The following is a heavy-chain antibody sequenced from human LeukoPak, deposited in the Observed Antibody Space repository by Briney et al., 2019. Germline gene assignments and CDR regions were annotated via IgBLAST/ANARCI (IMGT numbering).Heavy chain of an antibody. CDR1: GFTFSDYY. Sequence: GGSLRLSCAASGFTFSDYYMSWIRQAPGKGLEWVSYISSSSSYTNYANSVKGRFTISRDNAKNSLYLQMNSLRAEDTAVYYCASGWFGEGNYWGQGTLVTVSS. CDR2: ISSSSSYT. J-gene: IGHJ4*02. V-gene: IGHV3-11*06. D-gene: IGHD3-10*01. CDR3: ASGWFGEGNY.